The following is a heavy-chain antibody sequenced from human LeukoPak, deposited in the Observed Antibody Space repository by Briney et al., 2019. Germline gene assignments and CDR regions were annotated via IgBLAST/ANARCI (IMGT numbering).Heavy chain of an antibody. CDR3: ARENGYYGSGSQV. Sequence: ASVKVSCKASGYTFTSYYMHWVRQAPGQGFEWMGWINPNSGGTNYAQKFQGRVTMTRDTSISTAYMELSRLRSDDTAVYYCARENGYYGSGSQVWGKGTTVTVSS. J-gene: IGHJ6*04. CDR1: GYTFTSYY. CDR2: INPNSGGT. D-gene: IGHD3-10*01. V-gene: IGHV1-2*02.